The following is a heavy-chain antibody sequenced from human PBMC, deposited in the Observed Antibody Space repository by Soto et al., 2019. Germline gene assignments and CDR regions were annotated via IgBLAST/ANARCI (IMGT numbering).Heavy chain of an antibody. Sequence: QVQLVQSGAEVKKPGSSVKVSCKASGVTFSSYAISWVRQAPGQGLEWMGGIIPIFGTANYAQKFQGRVTITADESTSTAYMELSSLRSEDTAVYYCTREGKGPRGGGWFDPWGQGTLVTVSS. CDR3: TREGKGPRGGGWFDP. CDR1: GVTFSSYA. CDR2: IIPIFGTA. J-gene: IGHJ5*02. D-gene: IGHD3-10*01. V-gene: IGHV1-69*01.